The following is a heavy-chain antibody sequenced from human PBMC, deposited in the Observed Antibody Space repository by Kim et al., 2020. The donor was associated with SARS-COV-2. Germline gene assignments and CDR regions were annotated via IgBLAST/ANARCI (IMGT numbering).Heavy chain of an antibody. J-gene: IGHJ6*02. Sequence: FDPEDGETIYAQKFQGRVTMTEDTSTDTAYMDLSSLRSEDTAVYYCAASGVWGQGTTVTVSS. CDR2: FDPEDGET. V-gene: IGHV1-24*01. CDR3: AASGV.